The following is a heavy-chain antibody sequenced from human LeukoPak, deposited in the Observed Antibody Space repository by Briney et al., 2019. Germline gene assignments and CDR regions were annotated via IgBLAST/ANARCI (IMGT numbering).Heavy chain of an antibody. V-gene: IGHV3-30*04. CDR2: ISYDGSYK. CDR3: AELGITMIGGV. Sequence: GSLRLSCAASGFTFSSYAMHWVRQAPGKGLEWVAVISYDGSYKDYADSVKGRFTVSRDNSKSTLYLQMNSLRAEDTAVYYCAELGITMIGGVWGKGTTVTISS. CDR1: GFTFSSYA. J-gene: IGHJ6*04. D-gene: IGHD3-10*02.